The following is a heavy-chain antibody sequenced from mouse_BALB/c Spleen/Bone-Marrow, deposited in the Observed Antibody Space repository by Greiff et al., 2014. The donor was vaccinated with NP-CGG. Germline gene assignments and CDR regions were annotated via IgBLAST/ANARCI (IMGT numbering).Heavy chain of an antibody. CDR3: ARKGISTVIATAYYFDY. CDR1: GYTFTSYW. V-gene: IGHV1S132*01. CDR2: IFPGTGTT. Sequence: VQLQQSGAELVKPGASVKLSCKTSGYTFTSYWIQWVKQRPGQGLGWIGEIFPGTGTTYYNEKLKDKATLTIDTSSSTAYMQLSSLTSEDSAVYFCARKGISTVIATAYYFDYWGQGSTLTVSS. D-gene: IGHD2-4*01. J-gene: IGHJ2*01.